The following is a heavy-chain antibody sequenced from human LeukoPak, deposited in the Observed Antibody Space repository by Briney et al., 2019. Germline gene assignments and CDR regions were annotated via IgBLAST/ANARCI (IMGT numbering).Heavy chain of an antibody. CDR2: INPSAGST. V-gene: IGHV1-46*01. D-gene: IGHD1-26*01. J-gene: IGHJ5*02. CDR1: GYTFTSHY. Sequence: AAVKDSCEASGYTFTSHYIHCVRPAPGQGVGWMGVINPSAGSTSYAQKFQGRVIMTRDTSTSTAYMELNSLTSEDTAVYYCARDHSGSQHWFDPWGQGTLVTVSS. CDR3: ARDHSGSQHWFDP.